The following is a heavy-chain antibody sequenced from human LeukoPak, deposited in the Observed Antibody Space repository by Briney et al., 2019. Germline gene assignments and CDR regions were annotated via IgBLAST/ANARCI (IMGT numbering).Heavy chain of an antibody. CDR2: LIPIFGTA. CDR3: ARAGLSPYDY. CDR1: GGTFSSYA. J-gene: IGHJ4*02. D-gene: IGHD3-16*01. V-gene: IGHV1-69*01. Sequence: SVKVSCKASGGTFSSYAISWVRQAPGQGLDWMGGLIPIFGTATYAQKFQVRVTITADESTSTAYMELSSLRSEDTAVYYCARAGLSPYDYWGQGTLVTVSS.